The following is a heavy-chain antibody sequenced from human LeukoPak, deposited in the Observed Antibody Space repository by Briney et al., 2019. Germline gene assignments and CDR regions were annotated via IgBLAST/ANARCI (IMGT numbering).Heavy chain of an antibody. CDR1: GYTFTGYD. Sequence: ASVRVSCKASGYTFTGYDINWVRQATGQGLEWMGWTNPKTGDTGYAQIFQGRLTMTRSTSIDTAYMELSGLTSDDTAVYYCTRGSLSGSSRDYWGQGTLVTVSS. CDR3: TRGSLSGSSRDY. V-gene: IGHV1-8*01. D-gene: IGHD1-26*01. CDR2: TNPKTGDT. J-gene: IGHJ4*02.